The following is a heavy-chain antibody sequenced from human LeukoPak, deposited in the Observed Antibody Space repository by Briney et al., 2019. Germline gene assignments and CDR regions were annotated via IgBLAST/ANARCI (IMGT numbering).Heavy chain of an antibody. CDR2: ISHRGTS. CDR1: DESFSTYY. D-gene: IGHD3-3*01. CDR3: ARRRRRGYYLNSAFDM. J-gene: IGHJ3*02. V-gene: IGHV4-34*01. Sequence: SETLSLTCDVNDESFSTYYWSWIRQSPGKGLEWIAEISHRGTSTYNPSLQSRVTVSVDASKNHFSLRVKSVIAADTAIYYCARRRRRGYYLNSAFDMWGQGTMVTVSS.